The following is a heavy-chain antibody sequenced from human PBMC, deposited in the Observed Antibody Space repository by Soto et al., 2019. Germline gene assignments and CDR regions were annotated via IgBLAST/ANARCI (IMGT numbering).Heavy chain of an antibody. D-gene: IGHD6-13*01. CDR2: IYYSGST. V-gene: IGHV4-59*01. CDR3: AKDQWGSSSSIWYYGMDV. Sequence: SETLSLTCTVSGGSISTYYWSWIRQPPGKGLEWIGYIYYSGSTSYNPSLKSRVTISVDTSKNQFSLRAEDTAVYYCAKDQWGSSSSIWYYGMDVWGQGTTVTVS. CDR1: GGSISTYY. J-gene: IGHJ6*02.